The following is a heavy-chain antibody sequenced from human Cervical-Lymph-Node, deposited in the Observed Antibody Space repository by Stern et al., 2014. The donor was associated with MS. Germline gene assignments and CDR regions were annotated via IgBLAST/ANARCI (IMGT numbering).Heavy chain of an antibody. J-gene: IGHJ4*02. D-gene: IGHD1-26*01. CDR1: GFIFINYG. CDR2: LSAKNGNT. V-gene: IGHV1-18*01. Sequence: LVESGAEVKKPGTSVKVSCKASGFIFINYGITWVRQAPGQGLEWMGXLSAKNGNTKYAQKFQGRVSMTTDISTSTAYMEVRSLRSDDTAVYYCGRDKRVLIVGTTGAGYWGQGTLVTVSS. CDR3: GRDKRVLIVGTTGAGY.